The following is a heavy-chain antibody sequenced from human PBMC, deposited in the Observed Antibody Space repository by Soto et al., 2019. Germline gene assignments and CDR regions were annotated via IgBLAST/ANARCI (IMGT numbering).Heavy chain of an antibody. V-gene: IGHV4-59*08. Sequence: SDTLSLTCTVSGASITNSHWSWIRQSPGKGLEYIGYIFYTGGSNYNPSLESRVSMSVDTSKNQVFLTLSSVTAADTAVYYCAHGRFSALNRGVIIFDPWGQGTLVTVSS. D-gene: IGHD3-10*01. CDR1: GASITNSH. CDR2: IFYTGGS. CDR3: AHGRFSALNRGVIIFDP. J-gene: IGHJ5*02.